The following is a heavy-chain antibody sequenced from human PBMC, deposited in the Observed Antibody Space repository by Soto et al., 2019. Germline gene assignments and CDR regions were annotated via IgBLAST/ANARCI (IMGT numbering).Heavy chain of an antibody. D-gene: IGHD3-3*01. CDR2: LSSDDNT. CDR1: GFSVGRIF. CDR3: ARDIFGGSYDFWH. Sequence: DVRLVESGGGLVQPGGSLRLSCTASGFSVGRIFMTWVRQAPGKGLEWVSVLSSDDNTYYADSVKGRFTISRDISKNTLFLEMNSLRAEDTAVYHCARDIFGGSYDFWHGGQGTLVTVSS. J-gene: IGHJ4*02. V-gene: IGHV3-66*01.